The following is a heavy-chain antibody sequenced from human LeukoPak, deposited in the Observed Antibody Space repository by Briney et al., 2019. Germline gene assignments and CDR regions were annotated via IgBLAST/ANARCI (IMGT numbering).Heavy chain of an antibody. CDR3: TNFAY. CDR2: INTDGSST. CDR1: GFNVSSTY. J-gene: IGHJ4*02. V-gene: IGHV3-74*01. Sequence: GGSLRLSCEASGFNVSSTYMSWVRQGPGKGLVWVSHINTDGSSTNYANSVKGRFTISRDNAKNTLYLQMNSLRAEDTAVYYCTNFAYWGQGTPVTVSS.